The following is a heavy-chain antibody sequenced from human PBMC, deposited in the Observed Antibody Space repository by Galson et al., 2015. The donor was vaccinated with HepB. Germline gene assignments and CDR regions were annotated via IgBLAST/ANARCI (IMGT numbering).Heavy chain of an antibody. CDR3: TRERPDSSGYFDY. CDR2: IRGKAYGGTT. V-gene: IGHV3-49*03. J-gene: IGHJ4*02. CDR1: GFTFGDYA. Sequence: SLRLSCAASGFTFGDYAMSWFRQAPGKGLEWVGFIRGKAYGGTTEYAASVKGRFTISRDDSKSIAYLQMNSLKTEDTAVYYCTRERPDSSGYFDYWGQGTLVTVSS. D-gene: IGHD3-22*01.